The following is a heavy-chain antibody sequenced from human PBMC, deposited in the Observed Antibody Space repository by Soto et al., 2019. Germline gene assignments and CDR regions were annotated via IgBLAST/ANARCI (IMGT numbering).Heavy chain of an antibody. J-gene: IGHJ5*02. Sequence: VSVKVSCKASGYTFTSYYRHWIRQAPGQGLEWMGIINPSGDSTRYAQNFQGRVTMTSDTSTSTVYMELSSLRSEDTAVYYCARAGSGGSCYSCWFGPWGQGTLVTVSS. CDR1: GYTFTSYY. D-gene: IGHD2-15*01. CDR3: ARAGSGGSCYSCWFGP. V-gene: IGHV1-46*01. CDR2: INPSGDST.